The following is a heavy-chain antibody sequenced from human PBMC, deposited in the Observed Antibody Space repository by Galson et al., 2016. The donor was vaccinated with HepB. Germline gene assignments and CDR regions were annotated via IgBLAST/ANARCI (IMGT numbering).Heavy chain of an antibody. J-gene: IGHJ3*01. CDR1: GVSIGSVGNY. CDR2: IYANGTS. V-gene: IGHV4-61*09. Sequence: TLSLTCTVSGVSIGSVGNYWSWIRQSAGKGLEWLGHIYANGTSHYNPSLKSRLAISVDTSQNQISLRLSSVTATDTALYFCARAAWLWLVKNSFDLWGQGTVVTVAS. CDR3: ARAAWLWLVKNSFDL. D-gene: IGHD6-19*01.